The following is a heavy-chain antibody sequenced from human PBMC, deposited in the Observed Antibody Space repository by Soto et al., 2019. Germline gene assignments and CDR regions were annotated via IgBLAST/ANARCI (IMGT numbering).Heavy chain of an antibody. D-gene: IGHD2-15*01. CDR3: ARRWGSTFDY. Sequence: SETLSLTCTVSGDSISSYYSSSIRQPPGKGLEWIGYIYYSGSTNYNPSLKSRVTISVDTSKNQFSLELSSVTAADTAVYYCARRWGSTFDYWGQGTLVTVSS. CDR1: GDSISSYY. CDR2: IYYSGST. J-gene: IGHJ4*02. V-gene: IGHV4-59*08.